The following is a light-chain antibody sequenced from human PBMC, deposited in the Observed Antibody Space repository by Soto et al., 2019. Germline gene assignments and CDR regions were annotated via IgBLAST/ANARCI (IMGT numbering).Light chain of an antibody. V-gene: IGKV4-1*01. J-gene: IGKJ1*01. CDR3: QQYYQTSWT. Sequence: DIVMTQSPDSLAVSLGERATINCKSSQSVLYRSNNKHYLAWYQQKPGQPPKMLIYWASTRESGVPDRFSGRGSGTDFTLTISSLQAEDVAVYYCQQYYQTSWTFGQGTKVEIK. CDR2: WAS. CDR1: QSVLYRSNNKHY.